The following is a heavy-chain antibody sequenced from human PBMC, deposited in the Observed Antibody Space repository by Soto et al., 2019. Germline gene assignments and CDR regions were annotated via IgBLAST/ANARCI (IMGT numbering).Heavy chain of an antibody. CDR2: ITSSSDYT. CDR3: VREYYYVMDV. V-gene: IGHV3-11*05. CDR1: GFTFSAYY. J-gene: IGHJ6*02. Sequence: QEQLVESGGGLVRPGGSLRLSCAASGFTFSAYYMTWMRQAPGKGLEWVSYITSSSDYTNYAGSVKGRFTISRDNAKNSLYLQMNSLRVEDTAVYYCVREYYYVMDVWGQGTTVTVSS.